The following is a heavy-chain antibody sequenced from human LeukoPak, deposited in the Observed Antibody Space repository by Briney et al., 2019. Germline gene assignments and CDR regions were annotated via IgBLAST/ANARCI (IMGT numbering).Heavy chain of an antibody. CDR2: ISGSGGST. CDR1: GFTFSSYA. Sequence: PGGSLRLSCAASGFTFSSYAMSWVRQAPGKGLEWVSAISGSGGSTYYADSVKGRFTISRDNSKNTLYLQMNSLRAEDTAVYYCAEGGKAYCSSTSCYLDYWGQGTLVTVSS. CDR3: AEGGKAYCSSTSCYLDY. V-gene: IGHV3-23*01. D-gene: IGHD2-2*01. J-gene: IGHJ4*02.